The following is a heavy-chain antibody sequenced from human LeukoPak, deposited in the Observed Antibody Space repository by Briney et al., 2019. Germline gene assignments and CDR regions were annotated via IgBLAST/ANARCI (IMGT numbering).Heavy chain of an antibody. Sequence: ASVKVSCKASGYTFTSYYMHWVRQAPGQGLEWMGIINPSGGSTSYAQKFQGRVTMTRDTSTSTVYMELSSLRSEDTAAYYCARDPRINTAVFAGSISARPRDYYTGMDVWGQGTTVSVSS. J-gene: IGHJ6*02. D-gene: IGHD6-6*01. CDR1: GYTFTSYY. CDR3: ARDPRINTAVFAGSISARPRDYYTGMDV. V-gene: IGHV1-46*01. CDR2: INPSGGST.